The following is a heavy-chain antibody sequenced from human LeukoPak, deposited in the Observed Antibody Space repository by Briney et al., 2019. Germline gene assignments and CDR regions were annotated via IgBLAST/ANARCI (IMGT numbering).Heavy chain of an antibody. J-gene: IGHJ6*02. CDR2: IYTSGST. V-gene: IGHV4-61*02. D-gene: IGHD3-22*01. CDR1: GGSISSGSYY. CDR3: ARDDRPVGTGMDV. Sequence: PSETLSLTCTVSGGSISSGSYYWSWIRQPAGKGLEWIGRIYTSGSTNYNPSLKSRVTISVDTSKNQFSLKLSSVTAADTAVYYCARDDRPVGTGMDVWGQGTTVTVSS.